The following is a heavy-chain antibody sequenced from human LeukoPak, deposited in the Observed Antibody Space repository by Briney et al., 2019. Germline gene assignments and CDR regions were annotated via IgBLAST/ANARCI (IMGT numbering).Heavy chain of an antibody. Sequence: SETLSLTCTVSGGSINSGSYYWGWIRQPPGKGLEWIGSIYYSGSTYYNPSLKSRVTISVDTSKNQFSLKLSSVTAADTAVYYCARDLLYDYVWGSYRRDAFDIWGQGTMVTVSS. CDR2: IYYSGST. CDR3: ARDLLYDYVWGSYRRDAFDI. D-gene: IGHD3-16*02. CDR1: GGSINSGSYY. J-gene: IGHJ3*02. V-gene: IGHV4-39*07.